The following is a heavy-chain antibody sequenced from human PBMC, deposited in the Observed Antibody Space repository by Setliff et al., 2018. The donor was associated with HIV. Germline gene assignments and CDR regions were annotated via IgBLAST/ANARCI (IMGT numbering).Heavy chain of an antibody. V-gene: IGHV5-51*01. D-gene: IGHD3-16*01. Sequence: GESLKISCKDSGYRFTNYWIGWVRQMPGKGLEWMGIVYPHNSQIIYSPSFQGQVTISADKSINTIYLQWGSLRASDTAIYFCARREYYDLEMAWGQGTLGTVSP. CDR3: ARREYYDLEMA. J-gene: IGHJ5*02. CDR1: GYRFTNYW. CDR2: VYPHNSQI.